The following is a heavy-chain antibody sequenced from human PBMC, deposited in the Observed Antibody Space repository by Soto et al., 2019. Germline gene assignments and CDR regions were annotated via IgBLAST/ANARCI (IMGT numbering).Heavy chain of an antibody. Sequence: QLLLQESGPGLVKPSETLSLTCTVSGGSILDSTYYWAWIRQSPGKGLEWIGTIFYSGGTFYTPSLKRGVTXSVDTSNNQFSLKLSSVTAADTAVYYCARQASGYYYGWFDPWGQGTLVTVSS. CDR1: GGSILDSTYY. CDR2: IFYSGGT. CDR3: ARQASGYYYGWFDP. J-gene: IGHJ5*02. V-gene: IGHV4-39*01. D-gene: IGHD3-22*01.